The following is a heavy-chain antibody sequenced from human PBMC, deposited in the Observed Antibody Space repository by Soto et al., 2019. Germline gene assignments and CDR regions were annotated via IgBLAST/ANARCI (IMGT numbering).Heavy chain of an antibody. D-gene: IGHD3-22*01. CDR3: ARAPGYYDSSGYRFDY. CDR1: GGSVSSGSNY. V-gene: IGHV4-61*01. Sequence: SETLSLTCTVSGGSVSSGSNYWSWIRQPPGKGLEWIGYIYYSGSTNYNPSLKSRVTISVDTSKNQFSLKLSSVTAADTAVYYCARAPGYYDSSGYRFDYWGQGTLVTVSS. CDR2: IYYSGST. J-gene: IGHJ4*02.